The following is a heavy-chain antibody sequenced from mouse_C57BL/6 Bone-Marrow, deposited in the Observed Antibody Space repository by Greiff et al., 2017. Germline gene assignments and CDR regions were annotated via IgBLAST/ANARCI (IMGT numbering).Heavy chain of an antibody. CDR3: ARASGSSPWYFDV. CDR2: ISSGSSTI. D-gene: IGHD1-1*01. J-gene: IGHJ1*03. Sequence: EVQGVESGGGLVKPGGSLKLSCAASGFTFSDYGMHWVRQAPEKGLEWVAYISSGSSTIYYADTVKGRFTISRDNAKNTLFLQMTSLRSEDTAMYYCARASGSSPWYFDVWGTGTTVTVSS. V-gene: IGHV5-17*01. CDR1: GFTFSDYG.